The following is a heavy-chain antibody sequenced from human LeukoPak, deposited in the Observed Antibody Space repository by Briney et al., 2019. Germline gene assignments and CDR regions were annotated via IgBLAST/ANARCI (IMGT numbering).Heavy chain of an antibody. Sequence: SVKVSCKASGGTFSSYAISWVRQAPGQGLEWMGGIIPIFGTANYAQKFQGRVTITADKSTSTAYMELSSLRSEDTAVYYCASTSIAAPLRYFDYWGQGTLVTVSS. J-gene: IGHJ4*02. CDR1: GGTFSSYA. CDR3: ASTSIAAPLRYFDY. CDR2: IIPIFGTA. V-gene: IGHV1-69*06. D-gene: IGHD6-6*01.